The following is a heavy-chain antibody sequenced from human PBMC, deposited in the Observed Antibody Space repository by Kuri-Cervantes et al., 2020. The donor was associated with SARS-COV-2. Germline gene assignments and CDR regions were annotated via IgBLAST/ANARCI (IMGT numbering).Heavy chain of an antibody. V-gene: IGHV3-74*01. Sequence: GGSLTLSCAVSGFTFSSYWMHWVRQAPGKGLVWVSRINSDGRSTRYADSVKGRFTISRDNAKNTLYLQMNRPSAEETAVYYWARVEVTMDMDVWGQGTTVTVSS. CDR3: ARVEVTMDMDV. D-gene: IGHD5-12*01. J-gene: IGHJ6*02. CDR1: GFTFSSYW. CDR2: INSDGRST.